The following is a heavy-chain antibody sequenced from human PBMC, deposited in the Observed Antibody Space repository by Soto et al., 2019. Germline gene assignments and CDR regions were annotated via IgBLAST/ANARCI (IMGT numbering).Heavy chain of an antibody. D-gene: IGHD3-16*01. CDR3: ARVFNDGGDYVGY. CDR2: IIPIIGII. V-gene: IGHV1-69*02. J-gene: IGHJ4*02. Sequence: VKVSCKASGGTFSTYTITWVRQAPGQGLEWMGRIIPIIGIINYAQKFQGRVTISADKFTGTAYMELTGLRSGDTAVYYCARVFNDGGDYVGYWGQGTLVTVSS. CDR1: GGTFSTYT.